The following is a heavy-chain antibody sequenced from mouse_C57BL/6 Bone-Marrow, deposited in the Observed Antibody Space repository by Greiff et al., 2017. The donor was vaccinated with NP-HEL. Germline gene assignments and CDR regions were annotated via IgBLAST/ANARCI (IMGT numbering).Heavy chain of an antibody. CDR3: ARGAY. Sequence: VKLMESGAELVKPGASVKISCKASGYAFSSYWMNWVKQRPGKGLEWIGQIYPGDGDTNYNGKFKDKASLTADKSSSTAYMQLSSLTSEDSAGYFCARGAYWGQGTLVTVSA. V-gene: IGHV1-80*01. CDR1: GYAFSSYW. J-gene: IGHJ3*01. CDR2: IYPGDGDT.